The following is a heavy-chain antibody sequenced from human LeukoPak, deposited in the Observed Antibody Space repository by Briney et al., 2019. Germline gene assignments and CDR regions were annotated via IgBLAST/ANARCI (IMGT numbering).Heavy chain of an antibody. J-gene: IGHJ3*02. Sequence: GGSLRLSCAASGFAFSSYGMHWVRQAPGKGLEWVAFIRSDGSNKYYADSVRGRFTISRDNSKNSLYLQMNSLRAEDTAVYYCARELDYCDSSGYYVSAFDIWGQGTMVTVSS. D-gene: IGHD3-22*01. CDR1: GFAFSSYG. CDR3: ARELDYCDSSGYYVSAFDI. V-gene: IGHV3-30*02. CDR2: IRSDGSNK.